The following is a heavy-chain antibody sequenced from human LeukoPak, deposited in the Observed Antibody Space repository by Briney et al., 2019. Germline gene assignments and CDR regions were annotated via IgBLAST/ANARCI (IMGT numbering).Heavy chain of an antibody. V-gene: IGHV4-34*01. D-gene: IGHD4-4*01. CDR2: INHSGST. CDR3: ARGGKTTVTTRYNWFDP. CDR1: GGSFSGYY. J-gene: IGHJ5*02. Sequence: SETLSLTCAVYGGSFSGYYWSWIRQPPGKGLEWIGEINHSGSTNYNPSLKSRVTISVDTSKNQFSLKLSSVTAADTAVYYCARGGKTTVTTRYNWFDPWGQGTLVTVSS.